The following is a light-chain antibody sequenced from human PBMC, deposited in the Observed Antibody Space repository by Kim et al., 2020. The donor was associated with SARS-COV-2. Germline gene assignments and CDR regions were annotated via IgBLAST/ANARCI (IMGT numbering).Light chain of an antibody. Sequence: LSQGERATLSCRASQSVSSYLAWYRQKPGQAPRLLIYDASNRATGIPARFSGSGSGTDFTLTISSLEPEDFAVYYCQQRSNWPLTFGGGTKVDIK. J-gene: IGKJ4*01. CDR1: QSVSSY. V-gene: IGKV3-11*01. CDR2: DAS. CDR3: QQRSNWPLT.